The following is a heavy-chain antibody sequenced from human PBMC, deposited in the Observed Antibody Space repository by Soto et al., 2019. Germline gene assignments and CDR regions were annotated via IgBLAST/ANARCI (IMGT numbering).Heavy chain of an antibody. Sequence: QLQLQESGPGLLRPSETQTLTCTVSGDSISTSSYYWGWVRQPPGKGLEWIGTIYHSGSTFYKPSLRSRVTLSVDTFRNQFSLKVNSVSAADTATYYCARETGGAIDYWGQGILVTVSS. CDR3: ARETGGAIDY. CDR2: IYHSGST. V-gene: IGHV4-39*01. CDR1: GDSISTSSYY. J-gene: IGHJ4*02. D-gene: IGHD1-26*01.